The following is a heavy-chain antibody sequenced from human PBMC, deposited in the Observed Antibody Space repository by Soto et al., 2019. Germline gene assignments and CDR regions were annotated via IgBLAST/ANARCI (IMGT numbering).Heavy chain of an antibody. Sequence: EVQLVESGGGLVQPGGSLRLSCAASGFTFSSYWMSWVRQAPGKGLEWVANIKQDGSEKYYVDSVKGRFTISRDNAKNSLYLQMNSLRAEDTAVYYCARGPGQWLVTFAEYFQHWGQGTLVTVSS. CDR3: ARGPGQWLVTFAEYFQH. CDR1: GFTFSSYW. CDR2: IKQDGSEK. V-gene: IGHV3-7*01. J-gene: IGHJ1*01. D-gene: IGHD6-19*01.